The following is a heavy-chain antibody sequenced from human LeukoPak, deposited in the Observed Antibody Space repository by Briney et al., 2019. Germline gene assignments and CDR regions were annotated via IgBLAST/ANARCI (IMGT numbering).Heavy chain of an antibody. J-gene: IGHJ3*02. CDR2: ISSSSIYI. Sequence: GGSLRLSCAASGFTFSSYSMNWVRQAPGKGLEWVSSISSSSIYIYYADSVKGRFTISRDNAKNSLYLQMNSLRAEDTAVYYCARGSLYTRVFDIWGQGTMVTVSS. D-gene: IGHD1-14*01. CDR1: GFTFSSYS. CDR3: ARGSLYTRVFDI. V-gene: IGHV3-21*01.